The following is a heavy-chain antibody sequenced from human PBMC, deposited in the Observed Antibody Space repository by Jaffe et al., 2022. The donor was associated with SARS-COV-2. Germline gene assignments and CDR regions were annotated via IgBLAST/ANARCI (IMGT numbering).Heavy chain of an antibody. J-gene: IGHJ5*02. V-gene: IGHV4-61*02. CDR3: ARRIDYYDSSGYFNWFDP. Sequence: QVQLQESGPGLVKPSQTLSLTCTVSGGSISSGSYYWSWIRQPAGKGLEWIGRIYTSGSTNYNPSLKSRVTISVDTSKNQFSLKLSSVTAADTAVYYCARRIDYYDSSGYFNWFDPWGQGTLVTVSS. CDR1: GGSISSGSYY. D-gene: IGHD3-22*01. CDR2: IYTSGST.